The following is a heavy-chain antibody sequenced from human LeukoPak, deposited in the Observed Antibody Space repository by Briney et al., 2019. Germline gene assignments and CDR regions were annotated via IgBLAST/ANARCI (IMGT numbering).Heavy chain of an antibody. CDR1: GFTFSDYE. Sequence: GGSLRLSCAASGFTFSDYEMNWVRQAPGKGLEWVSYISSGGGTIYYADSVKGRFTISRDNAKKSVYLQMNGLRAEDTAVYYCARVRLYMDVWGKGTTVTVSS. V-gene: IGHV3-48*03. CDR3: ARVRLYMDV. CDR2: ISSGGGTI. J-gene: IGHJ6*03.